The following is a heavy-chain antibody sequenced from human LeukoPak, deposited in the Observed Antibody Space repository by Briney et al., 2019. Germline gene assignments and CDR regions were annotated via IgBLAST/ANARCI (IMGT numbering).Heavy chain of an antibody. V-gene: IGHV1-18*01. Sequence: ASVKLSCKASGYTFTSYGISWVRQAPGQGLEWMGWISAYNGNTNYAQKLQGRVTMTTDASTNTAYMELSSLRSDDTAVYYCARAPEYSSSWPIWGQGTMVTVSS. CDR2: ISAYNGNT. J-gene: IGHJ3*02. D-gene: IGHD6-13*01. CDR3: ARAPEYSSSWPI. CDR1: GYTFTSYG.